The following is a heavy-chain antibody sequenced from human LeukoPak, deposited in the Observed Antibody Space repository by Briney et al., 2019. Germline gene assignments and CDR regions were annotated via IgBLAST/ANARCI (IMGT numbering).Heavy chain of an antibody. D-gene: IGHD3-9*01. J-gene: IGHJ4*02. V-gene: IGHV3-30*04. CDR2: ISYDGSNK. CDR3: AKDFETSWTSPFDY. CDR1: GFTFSTYT. Sequence: GGSLRLSCAASGFTFSTYTMHWVRQAPGKGLEWVAVISYDGSNKYYADSVKGRFTISRDNSKNTLYLQMNSLRAEDTAVYYCAKDFETSWTSPFDYWGQGTLVTVSS.